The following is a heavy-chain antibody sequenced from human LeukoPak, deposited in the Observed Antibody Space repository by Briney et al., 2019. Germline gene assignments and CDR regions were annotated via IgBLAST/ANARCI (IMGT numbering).Heavy chain of an antibody. CDR2: MNPKSGNT. J-gene: IGHJ6*03. V-gene: IGHV1-8*03. CDR1: GYTFTSDE. Sequence: ASVKVSCKASGYTFTSDEINWVRQATGQGLEWMGWMNPKSGNTGYAQKFQGRVTITRNTSISTAYMELTSLSSEDTAAYYCARNVGHFYYDGSGYELYYYYLDVWGKGTTVTVSS. CDR3: ARNVGHFYYDGSGYELYYYYLDV. D-gene: IGHD3-22*01.